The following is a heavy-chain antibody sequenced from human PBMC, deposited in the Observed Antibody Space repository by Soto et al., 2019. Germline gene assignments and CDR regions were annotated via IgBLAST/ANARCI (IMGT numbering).Heavy chain of an antibody. CDR1: GFPLSTSAVA. CDR2: IYWDDAN. J-gene: IGHJ4*02. D-gene: IGHD2-15*01. CDR3: AHRDRASGCLFDH. Sequence: QIPFKVSGPTLVTPTQPLTLSCTFSGFPLSTSAVAERSIRQSLGKALDWLSVIYWDDANRSSPSLRSRLTITKDTSKNQVVLTLTNLAPVHTDTYFCAHRDRASGCLFDHRGQGILVTVSS. V-gene: IGHV2-5*02.